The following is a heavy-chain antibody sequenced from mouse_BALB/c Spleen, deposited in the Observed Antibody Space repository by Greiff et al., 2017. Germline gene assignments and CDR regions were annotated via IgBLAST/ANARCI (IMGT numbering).Heavy chain of an antibody. J-gene: IGHJ2*01. CDR1: GFTFSSYY. CDR3: ARGHYGGRYYFDY. D-gene: IGHD1-1*01. V-gene: IGHV5-6-2*01. Sequence: EVKLVESGAGLVKPGGSLKLSCAASGFTFSSYYMSWVRQTPEKRLELVAAINSYGGSTYYPDTVKGRFTISRDNARNIQYLQMSSLRSEDAAMYYCARGHYGGRYYFDYWGQGTTLTVAS. CDR2: INSYGGST.